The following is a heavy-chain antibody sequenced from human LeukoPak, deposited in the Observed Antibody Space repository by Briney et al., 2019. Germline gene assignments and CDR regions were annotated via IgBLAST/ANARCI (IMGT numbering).Heavy chain of an antibody. CDR1: GFTFSSYW. J-gene: IGHJ4*02. V-gene: IGHV3-7*03. Sequence: SGGSLRLSCAASGFTFSSYWMNWARQAPGKGLEWVASINHNGNVNYYVDSVKGRFTISRDNAKNSLYLQMSNLRAEDTAVYYCATDLGGYISGGYWGQGTLVTVSS. CDR2: INHNGNVN. CDR3: ATDLGGYISGGY. D-gene: IGHD3-22*01.